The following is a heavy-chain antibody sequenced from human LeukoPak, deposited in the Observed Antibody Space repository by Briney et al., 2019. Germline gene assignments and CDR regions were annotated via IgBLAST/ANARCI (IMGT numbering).Heavy chain of an antibody. CDR1: GYTFTGYY. CDR2: INPNSGGT. Sequence: ASVKASCKASGYTFTGYYMHWVRQAPGQGLEWMGWINPNSGGTNYAQKFQGWVTMTRDTSISTVYMELSRLRSDDTAVYYCARVGYYESSGYYEYWGQGTLVTVSS. CDR3: ARVGYYESSGYYEY. D-gene: IGHD3-22*01. J-gene: IGHJ4*02. V-gene: IGHV1-2*04.